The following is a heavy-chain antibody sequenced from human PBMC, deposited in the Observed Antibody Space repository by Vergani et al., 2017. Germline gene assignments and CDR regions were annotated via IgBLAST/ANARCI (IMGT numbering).Heavy chain of an antibody. CDR1: GFTVSSNY. V-gene: IGHV3-53*01. D-gene: IGHD6-6*01. Sequence: EVQLVESGGGLIQPGGSLRLSCAASGFTVSSNYMSWVRQAPGKGLEWVSVIYSGGSTYYADSVKGRFTISRDNSKNTLYLQMNSLRAEDTAVYYCSRXGRSSSSERSVIYSYYYYMDVWGKGSTVTVSS. CDR2: IYSGGST. J-gene: IGHJ6*03. CDR3: SRXGRSSSSERSVIYSYYYYMDV.